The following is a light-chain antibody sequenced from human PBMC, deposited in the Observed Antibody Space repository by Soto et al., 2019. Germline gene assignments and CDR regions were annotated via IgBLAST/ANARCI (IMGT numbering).Light chain of an antibody. CDR1: SSDVGGYEY. CDR3: SSYAGSHPYV. Sequence: SVLTQPPSASGSPGQSVTISCTGTSSDVGGYEYVSWYQQHPGKAPKLITYEVTKRPSGVPDRFSGSKSGNTASLTVSGLQAEDEADYYCSSYAGSHPYVFGTGTKVTVL. J-gene: IGLJ1*01. V-gene: IGLV2-8*01. CDR2: EVT.